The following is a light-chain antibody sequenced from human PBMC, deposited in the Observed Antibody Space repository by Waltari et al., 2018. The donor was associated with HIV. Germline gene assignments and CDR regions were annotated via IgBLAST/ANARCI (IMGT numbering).Light chain of an antibody. CDR3: CSYAGSTTWV. CDR2: EVG. V-gene: IGLV2-23*02. J-gene: IGLJ3*02. CDR1: SSDVGSYNL. Sequence: QSALTQPASVSGSPGQSITISCTGTSSDVGSYNLVSWYQQHPGEAPKLMIYEVGKRPSGVSNRFSGSKPGNTASLAISGLQAEDEADYSCCSYAGSTTWVFGGGTRLTVL.